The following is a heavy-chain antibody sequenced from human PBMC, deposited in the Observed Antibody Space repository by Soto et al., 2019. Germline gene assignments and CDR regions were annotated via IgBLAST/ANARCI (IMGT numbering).Heavy chain of an antibody. CDR3: AREGYGGGNFFYYGMDV. D-gene: IGHD5-12*01. CDR2: IYYSGST. J-gene: IGHJ6*02. V-gene: IGHV4-59*01. Sequence: SETLSLTCTVSGGSISSYYWSWIRQPPGKGLEWIGYIYYSGSTNYNPSLKSRVTISVDTSKNQFSLKLSSVTAADTAVYYCAREGYGGGNFFYYGMDVWGQGTSVTGSS. CDR1: GGSISSYY.